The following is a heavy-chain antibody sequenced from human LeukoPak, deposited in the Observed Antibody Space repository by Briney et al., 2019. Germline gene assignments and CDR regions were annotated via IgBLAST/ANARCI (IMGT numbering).Heavy chain of an antibody. V-gene: IGHV1-2*04. CDR2: INPNSGGT. CDR1: GYTFTGYY. Sequence: ASVKVSCKASGYTFTGYYMHWVRQAPGQGLEWMGWINPNSGGTNYAQKFQGWVTMTRDTSTSTAYMELSRLRSDDTAVYYCARDITGTTGLGVDAFDIWGQGTMVTVSS. CDR3: ARDITGTTGLGVDAFDI. D-gene: IGHD1-20*01. J-gene: IGHJ3*02.